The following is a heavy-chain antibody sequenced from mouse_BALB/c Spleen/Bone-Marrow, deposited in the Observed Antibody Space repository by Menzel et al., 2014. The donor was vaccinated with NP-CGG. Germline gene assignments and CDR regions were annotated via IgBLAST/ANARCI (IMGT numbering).Heavy chain of an antibody. V-gene: IGHV7-3*02. CDR2: IRNKGKGYTT. CDR1: GFTFTDYY. Sequence: VQLKESGGGLVQPGDSLRLSCATSGFTFTDYYMSWVRQPPGKALEWLGFIRNKGKGYTTEYSASVKGRFTISRDNSQSILYLQMNTLRAEDSATYYCARDENVGIYWYFDVWGAGTTVTVSS. CDR3: ARDENVGIYWYFDV. J-gene: IGHJ1*01.